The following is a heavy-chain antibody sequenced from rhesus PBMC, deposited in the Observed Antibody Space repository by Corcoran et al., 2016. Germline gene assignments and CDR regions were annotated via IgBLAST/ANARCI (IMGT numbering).Heavy chain of an antibody. D-gene: IGHD5-12*01. J-gene: IGHJ4*01. V-gene: IGHV4-73*01. Sequence: VQLPPWGEGLVKPSETLSLTCALYGGSISDYHYWSWLRQPHGTGLEWIGYIYGNSASTNYNPSLKNRVTISKDTSKNQFSLKLSSVTAADTAVYYCARSIRGYSYSLHYWGQGVLVTVSS. CDR3: ARSIRGYSYSLHY. CDR1: GGSISDYHY. CDR2: IYGNSAST.